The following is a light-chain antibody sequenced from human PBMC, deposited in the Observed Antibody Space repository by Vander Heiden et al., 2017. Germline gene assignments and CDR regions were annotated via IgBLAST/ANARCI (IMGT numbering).Light chain of an antibody. CDR2: GAS. CDR3: QQYGSSPYT. Sequence: EIVLTQSPGTLSLSPGERATISCRASQSVTNNFLAWYQQKPGQAPRLLIYGASNRATGIPDRFSGSGSGTDFTLTISRLEPEDFAVYYCQQYGSSPYTFDQGTKLEIK. J-gene: IGKJ2*01. V-gene: IGKV3-20*01. CDR1: QSVTNNF.